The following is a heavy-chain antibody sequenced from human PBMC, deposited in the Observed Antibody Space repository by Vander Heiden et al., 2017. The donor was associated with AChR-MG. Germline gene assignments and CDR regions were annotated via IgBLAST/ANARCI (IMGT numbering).Heavy chain of an antibody. CDR1: GYTFTGYH. CDR3: ARVDIGHYDILTGYYISGGFDY. J-gene: IGHJ4*02. D-gene: IGHD3-9*01. Sequence: QVQLVQSGAEVKKPGASVKVSCKAAGYTFTGYHMHWVRQAPGQGLEWMGWINPNSGGTNYAQKFQGRVTMTRDTSISTAYMELSRLRSDDTAVYYCARVDIGHYDILTGYYISGGFDYWGQGTLVTVSS. V-gene: IGHV1-2*02. CDR2: INPNSGGT.